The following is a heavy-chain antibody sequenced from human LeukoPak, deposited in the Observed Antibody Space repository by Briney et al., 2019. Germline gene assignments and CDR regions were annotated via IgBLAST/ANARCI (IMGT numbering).Heavy chain of an antibody. CDR1: GGSISSYY. CDR2: IYYSGST. J-gene: IGHJ6*02. Sequence: SETLSLTCTVSGGSISSYYWSWIRQPPGXXXEWIGYIYYSGSTNYNPSLKSRVTISVDTSKNQFSLKLSSVTAADTAVYYCARGEAAQYYYDSSGYYSLEYYYGMDVWGQGTTVTVSS. CDR3: ARGEAAQYYYDSSGYYSLEYYYGMDV. V-gene: IGHV4-59*01. D-gene: IGHD3-22*01.